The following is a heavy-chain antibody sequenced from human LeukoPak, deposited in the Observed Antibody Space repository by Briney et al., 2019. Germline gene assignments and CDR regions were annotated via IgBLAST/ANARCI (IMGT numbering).Heavy chain of an antibody. CDR3: TTGWATCNWNDEDRDY. D-gene: IGHD1-1*01. V-gene: IGHV3-15*01. CDR2: IKSKTDGGTT. CDR1: GFTFSNAW. J-gene: IGHJ4*02. Sequence: PGGSLRLSCAASGFTFSNAWMSWVRQAPGKGLEWVGRIKSKTDGGTTDYAAPVKCRFTISRDDSKNTLYLQMNSLKTEGTAVYYCTTGWATCNWNDEDRDYWGQGTLVTVSS.